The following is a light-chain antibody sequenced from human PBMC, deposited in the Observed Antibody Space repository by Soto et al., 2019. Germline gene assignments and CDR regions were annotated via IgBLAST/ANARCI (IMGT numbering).Light chain of an antibody. Sequence: QSVLTQPPSASGTPGQRVTISCSGNTSNIGSNTVDWYRQLPGTAPKLLIYSSDQRASGVPDRFSGSKSGTSASLAISGLQSEDEADYYCVAWDDSLNGYWVFGGGTKVTVL. CDR3: VAWDDSLNGYWV. CDR2: SSD. J-gene: IGLJ3*02. CDR1: TSNIGSNT. V-gene: IGLV1-44*01.